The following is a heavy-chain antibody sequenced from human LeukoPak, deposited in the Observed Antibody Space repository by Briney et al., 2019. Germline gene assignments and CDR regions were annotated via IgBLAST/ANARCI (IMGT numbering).Heavy chain of an antibody. J-gene: IGHJ6*03. Sequence: GGSLRLSCAASGFAFNNDAMTWVRQPPGKGLEWVSTIVGDSTIEYYADSVKGRFTISSDNSKTMLFLHMNSLRAEDTAIYYCARQPYFYYYLDVWGKGTTVAVTS. D-gene: IGHD5-18*01. CDR2: IVGDSTIE. CDR3: ARQPYFYYYLDV. V-gene: IGHV3-23*01. CDR1: GFAFNNDA.